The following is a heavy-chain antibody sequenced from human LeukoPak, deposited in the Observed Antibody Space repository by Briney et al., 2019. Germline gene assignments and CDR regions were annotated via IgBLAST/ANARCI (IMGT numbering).Heavy chain of an antibody. CDR3: ATQYDFWSGYFDY. CDR2: IYSSGST. D-gene: IGHD3-3*01. CDR1: GASMSSFY. V-gene: IGHV4-59*08. J-gene: IGHJ4*02. Sequence: SETLSLTCTVSGASMSSFYWSWIRQSPGKGLEWIGYIYSSGSTNYNPSLKSRVTISVDTSKNQFSLKLSSVTAADTAVYYCATQYDFWSGYFDYWGQGTLVTVSS.